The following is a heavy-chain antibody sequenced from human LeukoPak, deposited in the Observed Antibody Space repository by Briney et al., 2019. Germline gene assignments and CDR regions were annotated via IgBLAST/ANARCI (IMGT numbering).Heavy chain of an antibody. CDR1: GFTFSDYS. V-gene: IGHV3-21*01. J-gene: IGHJ4*02. CDR2: ISSRSSYI. Sequence: PGGSLRLSCATSGFTFSDYSMNWVRQAPGKGLGWVSSISSRSSYIYYADSVKGRFTISRDNAKNSLYLQMNSLRPEDAAVFYCARDEGDGGLLYWGQGILVTVSS. CDR3: ARDEGDGGLLY. D-gene: IGHD3-10*01.